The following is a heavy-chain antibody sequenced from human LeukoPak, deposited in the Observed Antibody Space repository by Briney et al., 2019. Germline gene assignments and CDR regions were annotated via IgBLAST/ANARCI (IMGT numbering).Heavy chain of an antibody. V-gene: IGHV4-61*08. D-gene: IGHD5-18*01. CDR3: ARGLGGYSYGLYY. CDR2: IYYSGST. Sequence: KPSETLSLTCTVPGDSVSSGGYYWNWMRQPPGKGLEWIGYIYYSGSTNYNPSVKSRVTISLDTSKNQFSLKLSSVTAADTAVYYCARGLGGYSYGLYYWGQGTLVTVSS. CDR1: GDSVSSGGYY. J-gene: IGHJ4*02.